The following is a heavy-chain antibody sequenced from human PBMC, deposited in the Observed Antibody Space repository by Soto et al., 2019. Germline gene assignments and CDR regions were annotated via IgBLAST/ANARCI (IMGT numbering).Heavy chain of an antibody. CDR2: IVVISNTA. D-gene: IGHD1-26*01. J-gene: IGHJ4*02. Sequence: QVVLLQSGAEVKEPGSSVRVSCKVSGSTFNNFAFSWVRQAPGHGPEWMGGIVVISNTADYSQRFQDRVTSTADTSTNTLYMELGSLTFEDTAVYYCARAIKRWEVNYYFDYWGQGTLVTVSS. V-gene: IGHV1-69*06. CDR3: ARAIKRWEVNYYFDY. CDR1: GSTFNNFA.